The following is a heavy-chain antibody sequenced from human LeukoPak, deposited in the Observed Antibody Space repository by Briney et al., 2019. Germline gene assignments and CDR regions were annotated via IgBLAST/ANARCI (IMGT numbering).Heavy chain of an antibody. J-gene: IGHJ4*02. Sequence: SPKISCKGSGYRFTSYWIGWVRQAPGKGLEWVAVISYDGSNKYYADSVKGRFTISRNNSKNTLYMQMNSLRAEDTAVYYCAKGDDYGDYAAYYWGQGTLVTVSS. CDR3: AKGDDYGDYAAYY. CDR2: ISYDGSNK. V-gene: IGHV3-30*18. CDR1: GYRFTSYW. D-gene: IGHD4-17*01.